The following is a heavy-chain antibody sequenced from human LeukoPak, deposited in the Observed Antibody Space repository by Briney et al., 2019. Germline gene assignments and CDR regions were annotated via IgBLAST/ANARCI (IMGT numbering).Heavy chain of an antibody. V-gene: IGHV4-4*02. Sequence: SETLSLTCSVSIGSISSSKRWSWVRQSPVKGLEWIGEIYLYGTTNYNPSFTSRVTMSVDRSRNPFSLKLTSVTAADTAVYYCARQKWEQQGRDYYFNGLDVWGPGTTVIVSS. CDR2: IYLYGTT. J-gene: IGHJ6*02. CDR3: ARQKWEQQGRDYYFNGLDV. D-gene: IGHD1/OR15-1a*01. CDR1: IGSISSSKR.